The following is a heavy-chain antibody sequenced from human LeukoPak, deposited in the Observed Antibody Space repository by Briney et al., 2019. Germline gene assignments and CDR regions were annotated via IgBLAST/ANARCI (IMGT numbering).Heavy chain of an antibody. J-gene: IGHJ4*02. CDR2: MNPNSGNT. V-gene: IGHV1-8*02. CDR3: ARESYNSGSYYNDY. CDR1: GYTFTGYF. D-gene: IGHD3-10*01. Sequence: ASVKVSCKASGYTFTGYFIHWVRQATGQGLEWMGWMNPNSGNTGYAQKFQDRVTMTRDTSISTAYMELSSLRSDDTALYYCARESYNSGSYYNDYWGQGTLVTVSS.